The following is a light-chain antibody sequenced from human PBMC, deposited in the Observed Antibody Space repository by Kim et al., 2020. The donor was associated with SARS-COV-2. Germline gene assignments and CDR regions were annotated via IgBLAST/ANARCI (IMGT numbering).Light chain of an antibody. CDR1: QVIDNW. CDR2: RAS. CDR3: QLYNNFSVS. J-gene: IGKJ4*01. Sequence: ASIGDRVALTCRASQVIDNWLAWYPKKPGKAPKLLIYRASILGREVPSRFSGSGSGSTFTLTINGLQPDDFAEYYCQLYNNFSVSFGGGTKVDIK. V-gene: IGKV1-5*03.